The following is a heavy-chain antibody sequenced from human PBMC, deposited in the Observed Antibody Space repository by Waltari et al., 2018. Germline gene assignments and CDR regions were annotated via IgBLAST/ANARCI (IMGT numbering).Heavy chain of an antibody. CDR1: GGTFSSYA. CDR2: VIPIFSTA. D-gene: IGHD5-12*01. J-gene: IGHJ4*02. CDR3: AGAHCGATTFDY. Sequence: QVQLVQSGAEVKKPGSSVKVSCKASGGTFSSYAISWVRQAPGQGLEWMGRVIPIFSTANYAQKFQGRVTSTADKYTSTAYMELSSLRSEDTAVDCCAGAHCGATTFDYWGQGTLVTVSS. V-gene: IGHV1-69*08.